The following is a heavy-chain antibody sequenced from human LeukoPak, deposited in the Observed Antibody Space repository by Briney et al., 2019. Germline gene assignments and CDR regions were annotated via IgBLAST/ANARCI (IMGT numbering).Heavy chain of an antibody. CDR2: IRTKSNSYAT. V-gene: IGHV3-73*01. CDR3: SRSVGSSTWFVDQHDY. CDR1: GFTFSGFA. J-gene: IGHJ4*02. D-gene: IGHD6-13*01. Sequence: PGGSLRLSCAASGFTFSGFAMQWVRQASGRGLEWVGHIRTKSNSYATAYSASVKGRFTISRDDSKNTAYLQMNNLKTEDTAMYFCSRSVGSSTWFVDQHDYWGQGTLVTVSS.